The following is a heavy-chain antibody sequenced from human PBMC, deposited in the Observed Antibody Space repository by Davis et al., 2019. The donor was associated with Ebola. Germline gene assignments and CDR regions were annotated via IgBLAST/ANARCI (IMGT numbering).Heavy chain of an antibody. CDR2: INHSGST. Sequence: GSLRLSCAVYGGSFSGYYWSWIRQPPGKGLEWIGEINHSGSTNYNPSLKSRVTISVDTSKNQFSLKLSSVTAADTAVYYCARDPGGIAMSGVYTRSGFDYWGQGTLVTVSS. V-gene: IGHV4-34*01. CDR3: ARDPGGIAMSGVYTRSGFDY. D-gene: IGHD6-19*01. J-gene: IGHJ4*02. CDR1: GGSFSGYY.